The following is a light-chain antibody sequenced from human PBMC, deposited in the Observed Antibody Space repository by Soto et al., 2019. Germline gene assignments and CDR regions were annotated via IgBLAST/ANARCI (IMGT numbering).Light chain of an antibody. J-gene: IGKJ2*01. Sequence: EIVMTQSPATLSVSPGERATLSCRASRSVSSNLAWYQHKPGQAPRLLIYGASTRATGIPARFSGSGSGTEFTLTISSLQSEDFAVYFCQQYNNWPPYTFGQGTKLEIK. CDR3: QQYNNWPPYT. V-gene: IGKV3-15*01. CDR1: RSVSSN. CDR2: GAS.